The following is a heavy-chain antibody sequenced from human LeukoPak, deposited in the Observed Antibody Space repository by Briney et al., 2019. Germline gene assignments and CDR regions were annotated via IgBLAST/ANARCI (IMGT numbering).Heavy chain of an antibody. CDR2: MNPNSGNT. V-gene: IGHV1-8*01. D-gene: IGHD3-22*01. CDR3: ARDLDYDSSGYYHY. CDR1: GFTFTSHD. J-gene: IGHJ4*02. Sequence: ASVKVSCKASGFTFTSHDYNWVRQATGQGLEWMGWMNPNSGNTGYAQKFQGRVTMTRDTSTSTVYMELSSLRSEDTAVYYCARDLDYDSSGYYHYWGQGTLVTVSS.